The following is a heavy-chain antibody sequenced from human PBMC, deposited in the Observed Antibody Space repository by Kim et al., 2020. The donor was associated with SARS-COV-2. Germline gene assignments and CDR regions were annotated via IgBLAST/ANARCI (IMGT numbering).Heavy chain of an antibody. CDR1: GFTFSSYA. Sequence: GGSLRLSCAASGFTFSSYAMLWVRQAPGKGLEWVSIISSDGSRKYYADTVKGRFTISRDNSKNTLYLQMSSLRPEDTAIYYCARDVSHGGGGWPQADAF. D-gene: IGHD3-16*01. J-gene: IGHJ3*01. CDR2: ISSDGSRK. CDR3: ARDVSHGGGGWPQADAF. V-gene: IGHV3-30*04.